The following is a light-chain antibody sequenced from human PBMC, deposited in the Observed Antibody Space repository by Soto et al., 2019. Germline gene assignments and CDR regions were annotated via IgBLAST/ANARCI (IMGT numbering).Light chain of an antibody. V-gene: IGLV1-40*01. Sequence: QSVLTQPPSVSEAPGQRVTISCTGSSSNIGAGYEAHWYQQVPGTAPKLIIYENKNRPSGVPDRFSGSKSGTSASLAITGLQAEDEAEYYCQSYDSSLSGYVFGTGTKLTVL. CDR2: ENK. CDR3: QSYDSSLSGYV. J-gene: IGLJ1*01. CDR1: SSNIGAGYE.